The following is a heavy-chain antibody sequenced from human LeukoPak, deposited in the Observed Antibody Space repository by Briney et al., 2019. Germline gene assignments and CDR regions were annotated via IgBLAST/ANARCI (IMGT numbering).Heavy chain of an antibody. Sequence: AASVKVSCKASGYTFTSYGISWVRQAPGQGLEWMGWISAYNGNTNYAQKLQGRVTMTTDTSTSTAYMELRSLRSDDTAVYYCARESSSSWPHYYYYYYMDVWGKGTTVTVSS. D-gene: IGHD6-13*01. CDR1: GYTFTSYG. CDR2: ISAYNGNT. CDR3: ARESSSSWPHYYYYYYMDV. V-gene: IGHV1-18*01. J-gene: IGHJ6*03.